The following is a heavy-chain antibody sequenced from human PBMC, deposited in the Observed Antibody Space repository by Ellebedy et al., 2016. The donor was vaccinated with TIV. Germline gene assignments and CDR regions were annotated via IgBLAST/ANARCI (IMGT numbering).Heavy chain of an antibody. CDR1: GITFSSYA. CDR3: ARLRYFGSGSYSDY. D-gene: IGHD3-10*01. Sequence: GESLKISCAASGITFSSYAMSWVRQAPGRGLEWVSTISGSGGGTYYTDSVKGRFTISRDNSKNTLYLQMNSLRAGDTAIYYCARLRYFGSGSYSDYWGQGTLVTVSS. V-gene: IGHV3-23*01. CDR2: ISGSGGGT. J-gene: IGHJ4*02.